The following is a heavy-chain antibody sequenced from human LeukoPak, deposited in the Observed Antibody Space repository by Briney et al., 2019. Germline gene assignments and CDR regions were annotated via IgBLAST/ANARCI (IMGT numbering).Heavy chain of an antibody. Sequence: PGGSLRLSCAASGFTFSTYTMNWVRQAPGKGLERVSSISSSSSYIYYADSVKGRFTISRDNAKNSLYLQMNSLRAEDTAVYYCARDALAAGYRLEWYYSDYWGQGTLVTVSS. CDR3: ARDALAAGYRLEWYYSDY. D-gene: IGHD2-2*01. V-gene: IGHV3-21*01. CDR2: ISSSSSYI. J-gene: IGHJ4*02. CDR1: GFTFSTYT.